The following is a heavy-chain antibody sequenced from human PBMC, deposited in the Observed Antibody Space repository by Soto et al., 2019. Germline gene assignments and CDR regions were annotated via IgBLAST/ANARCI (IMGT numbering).Heavy chain of an antibody. V-gene: IGHV1-69*13. Sequence: SVKVSCKASGGTFSIYAISWVRQAPGQGLEWMGGIIPIFGTANYAQKFQGRVTITADESTSTAYMELSSLRSEDTAVYYCARFIAARPAFFDYWGQGTLVTVSS. CDR2: IIPIFGTA. CDR3: ARFIAARPAFFDY. J-gene: IGHJ4*02. CDR1: GGTFSIYA. D-gene: IGHD6-6*01.